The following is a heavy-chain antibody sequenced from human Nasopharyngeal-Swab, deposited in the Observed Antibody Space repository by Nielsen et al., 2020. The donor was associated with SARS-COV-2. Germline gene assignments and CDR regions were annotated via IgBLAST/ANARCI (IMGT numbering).Heavy chain of an antibody. CDR3: ARVRQYDFWSAKDDYGMDV. Sequence: VSVKVSCKASGYTFTSYYMHWVRQAPGQGLEWMGIINPSGGSTSYAQKFQGRVTMTRDTSTSTVYMELSSLRSEDTAVYYCARVRQYDFWSAKDDYGMDVWGQGTTVTVSS. J-gene: IGHJ6*02. CDR1: GYTFTSYY. CDR2: INPSGGST. D-gene: IGHD3-3*01. V-gene: IGHV1-46*01.